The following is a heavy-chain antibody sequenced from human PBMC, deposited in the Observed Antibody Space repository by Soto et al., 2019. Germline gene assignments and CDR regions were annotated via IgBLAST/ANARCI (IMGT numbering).Heavy chain of an antibody. CDR3: ARGAYXYDSSGLSY. V-gene: IGHV3-48*01. CDR1: GFTFSAYS. Sequence: LRLSCAASGFTFSAYSMNWVRQAPGKGLEWVSYISSRTNTIYYADSVQGRFTISRDDAKNSLYLQMNSLRGEDTAVYYCARGAYXYDSSGLSYWGQGTLFTVSS. J-gene: IGHJ4*02. CDR2: ISSRTNTI. D-gene: IGHD3-22*01.